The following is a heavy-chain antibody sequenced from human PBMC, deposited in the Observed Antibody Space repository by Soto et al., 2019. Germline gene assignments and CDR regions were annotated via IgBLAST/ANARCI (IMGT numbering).Heavy chain of an antibody. D-gene: IGHD5-12*01. V-gene: IGHV3-30-3*01. CDR3: ARESRGEMATIYFDY. J-gene: IGHJ4*02. CDR1: GFTFSSYA. Sequence: GGSLRLSCAASGFTFSSYAMHWVRQAPGKGLEWVAVISYDGSNKYYADSVKGRFTISRDNSKNTLYLQMNSLRAEDTAVYYCARESRGEMATIYFDYWGQGTLVTVSS. CDR2: ISYDGSNK.